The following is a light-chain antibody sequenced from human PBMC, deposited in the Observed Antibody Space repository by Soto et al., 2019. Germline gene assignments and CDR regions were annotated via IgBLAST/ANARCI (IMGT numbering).Light chain of an antibody. V-gene: IGLV2-14*01. Sequence: QSALTQPASVSGSPGQSITISCTGTSSDVGGYKYVSWYQQHPGKAPKLIIYEVSNRPSGISNRFSGSKSANTASLTISGLQAEDEADYYCSSYTSSSTLIFGGGTKLTVL. J-gene: IGLJ2*01. CDR2: EVS. CDR1: SSDVGGYKY. CDR3: SSYTSSSTLI.